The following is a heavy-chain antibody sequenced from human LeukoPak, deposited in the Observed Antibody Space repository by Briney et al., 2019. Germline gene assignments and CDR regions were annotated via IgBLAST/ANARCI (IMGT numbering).Heavy chain of an antibody. Sequence: SETLSLTCTVFGGSISSYYWSWIRQPAGKGLEWIGRIYTSGSTNYNPSLKSRVTMSVDTSKNQFSLKLNSVTAADTAVYYCARVAMSSGWYGCFDLWARGTLVTVSS. V-gene: IGHV4-4*07. J-gene: IGHJ2*01. CDR2: IYTSGST. CDR1: GGSISSYY. D-gene: IGHD6-19*01. CDR3: ARVAMSSGWYGCFDL.